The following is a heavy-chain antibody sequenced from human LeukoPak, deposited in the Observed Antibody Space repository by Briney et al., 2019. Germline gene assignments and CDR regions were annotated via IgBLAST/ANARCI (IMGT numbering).Heavy chain of an antibody. V-gene: IGHV3-30*02. CDR2: IRYDGSNK. CDR3: AKERSLDYGGNSRVAFQH. D-gene: IGHD4-23*01. CDR1: GFTFSSYG. J-gene: IGHJ1*01. Sequence: GGSLRLSCAASGFTFSSYGMHWVRQAPGKGLEWVAFIRYDGSNKYYADSVKGRFTISRDNSKNTLYLQMNSLRAEDTAVYYCAKERSLDYGGNSRVAFQHWGQGTLVTVSS.